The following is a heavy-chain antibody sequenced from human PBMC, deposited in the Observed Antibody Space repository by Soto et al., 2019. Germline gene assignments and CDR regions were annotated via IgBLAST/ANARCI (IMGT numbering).Heavy chain of an antibody. CDR2: IIPMLGMT. Sequence: QVQLVQSGAEVKKPGSPVRVSCTASGDTFNFYTISWVRQVPGQGPEWRGRIIPMLGMTNYAQKFQGRVTIMADKSTRRVNMTLSGLTSEDTAVYYCATQYGSVSTHLDSGGQGTLVTVSS. V-gene: IGHV1-69*02. J-gene: IGHJ4*02. D-gene: IGHD3-10*01. CDR3: ATQYGSVSTHLDS. CDR1: GDTFNFYT.